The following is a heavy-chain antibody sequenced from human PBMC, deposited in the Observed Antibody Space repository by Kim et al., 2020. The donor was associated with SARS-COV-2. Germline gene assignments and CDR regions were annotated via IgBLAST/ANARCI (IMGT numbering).Heavy chain of an antibody. CDR1: GYSFTNYW. CDR3: ARHLPGSSTGYHFDS. V-gene: IGHV5-10-1*01. J-gene: IGHJ4*02. Sequence: GESLKISCKGSGYSFTNYWITWVRQIPGKGLEWMGNITPSGSYTTYSPSFQGHVTISVDKSISTAYMQWRSLQASDSAIYYCARHLPGSSTGYHFDSWGQGTLVTVSS. D-gene: IGHD3-22*01. CDR2: ITPSGSYT.